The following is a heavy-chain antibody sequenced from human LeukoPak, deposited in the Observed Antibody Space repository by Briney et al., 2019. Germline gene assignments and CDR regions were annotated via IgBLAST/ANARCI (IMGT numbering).Heavy chain of an antibody. CDR3: ARDGSDYDFWSGYYSHYYYYGMDV. Sequence: ASVKVSCKASGYTFTSYGISWVRQAPGQGLEWMGWISAYNGNTNYAQKLQGRVTMTTDTSTSTAYMELMSLRSDDTAVYYCARDGSDYDFWSGYYSHYYYYGMDVWGQGTTVTVSS. D-gene: IGHD3-3*01. V-gene: IGHV1-18*01. CDR1: GYTFTSYG. J-gene: IGHJ6*02. CDR2: ISAYNGNT.